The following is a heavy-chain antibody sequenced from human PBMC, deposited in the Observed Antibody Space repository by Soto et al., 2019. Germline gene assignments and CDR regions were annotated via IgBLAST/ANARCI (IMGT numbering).Heavy chain of an antibody. J-gene: IGHJ1*01. CDR2: IFYSGDT. D-gene: IGHD1-7*01. V-gene: IGHV4-30-4*01. CDR3: VGTGTTDDF. CDR1: GASVNTGDHY. Sequence: VQLQGSGPGLVKPSQTLSLTCTDSGASVNTGDHYWSYIRQPHGKGLEWLGYIFYSGDTYYNPSLKSRSTISLNTSRNQFSLTLTSVTYADTAVDYCVGTGTTDDFWGQGTLVTVSS.